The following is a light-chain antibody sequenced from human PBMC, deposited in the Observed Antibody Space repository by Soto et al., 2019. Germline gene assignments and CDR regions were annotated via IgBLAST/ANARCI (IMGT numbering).Light chain of an antibody. CDR1: QGVGST. CDR3: QHYKTWPLS. Sequence: ELVLTQSPATLSVSPGERATLSCRASQGVGSTLAWYQQAPGQAPRLLIYDASTKATGIPARFSGDGSGTEFTLTISILQSDDIAVYYCQHYKTWPLSFGGGTRVHI. J-gene: IGKJ4*01. V-gene: IGKV3-15*01. CDR2: DAS.